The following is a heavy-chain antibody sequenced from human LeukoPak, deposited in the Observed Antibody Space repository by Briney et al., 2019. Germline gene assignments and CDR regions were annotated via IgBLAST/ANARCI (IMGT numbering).Heavy chain of an antibody. Sequence: GESLKISCKGSGYSFTSYWIGWVRQMPGKGLEWMGIIYPGDSDTRYSPSFQGQVTISADKSISTAYLQWSSLQASDTAMYYCARLPRYTYGYVNFDFWGQGALVTVYS. CDR1: GYSFTSYW. D-gene: IGHD5-18*01. J-gene: IGHJ4*02. CDR2: IYPGDSDT. V-gene: IGHV5-51*01. CDR3: ARLPRYTYGYVNFDF.